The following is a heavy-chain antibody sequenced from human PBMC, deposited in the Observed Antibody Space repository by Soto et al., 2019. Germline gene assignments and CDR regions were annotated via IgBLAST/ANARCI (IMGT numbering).Heavy chain of an antibody. CDR1: GFTFSSYV. CDR2: ISGSGGST. CDR3: AKGRVRGVIISWGY. D-gene: IGHD3-10*01. V-gene: IGHV3-23*01. Sequence: EVQLLESGGGLVQPGGSLRLSCAASGFTFSSYVMSWVRQAPGKGLEWVSAISGSGGSTYYADSVKGRFTISRDNSKNTLYLQMNSLRAEDTAVYYCAKGRVRGVIISWGYWGQGTLVTVSS. J-gene: IGHJ4*02.